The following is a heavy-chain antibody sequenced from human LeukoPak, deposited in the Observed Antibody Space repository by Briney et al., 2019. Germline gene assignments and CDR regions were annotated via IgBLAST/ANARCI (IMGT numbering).Heavy chain of an antibody. CDR3: AKGGDYGDLSDAFDI. Sequence: GRSLRLSCAASGFTFDDYAMHWVRQAPGKGLEWVSGISWNSGSIGYADSVKGRFTISRDNAKNSLYLQMNSLRAEDTALYYCAKGGDYGDLSDAFDIWGQGTMVTVSS. J-gene: IGHJ3*02. V-gene: IGHV3-9*01. CDR2: ISWNSGSI. D-gene: IGHD4-17*01. CDR1: GFTFDDYA.